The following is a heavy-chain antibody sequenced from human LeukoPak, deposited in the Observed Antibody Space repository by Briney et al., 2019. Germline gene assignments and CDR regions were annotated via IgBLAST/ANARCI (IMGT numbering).Heavy chain of an antibody. CDR1: GFNFSTYG. CDR3: AKVVTGYCSTTSCPFDS. D-gene: IGHD2-2*01. Sequence: PGGSLRLSCAASGFNFSTYGMDWVRQAPGKGLEWVAYIRYDGSNKNCADSVKGRFTISRDNSKNTLYLQMSSLRAEDTAVYYCAKVVTGYCSTTSCPFDSWGQGTLVTVSS. J-gene: IGHJ4*02. V-gene: IGHV3-30*02. CDR2: IRYDGSNK.